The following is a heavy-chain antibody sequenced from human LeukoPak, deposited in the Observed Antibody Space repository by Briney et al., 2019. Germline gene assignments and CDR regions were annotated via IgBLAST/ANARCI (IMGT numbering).Heavy chain of an antibody. CDR1: GGSFSGYY. CDR2: INHSGST. Sequence: SETLSLTCAVYGGSFSGYYWSWIRQPPGMGLEWIGEINHSGSTNYNPSLKSRVTISVDTSKNQFSLKLSSVTAADTAVYYCARAGLGDYYDYSAWGQGTLVTVSS. D-gene: IGHD3-22*01. CDR3: ARAGLGDYYDYSA. V-gene: IGHV4-34*01. J-gene: IGHJ5*02.